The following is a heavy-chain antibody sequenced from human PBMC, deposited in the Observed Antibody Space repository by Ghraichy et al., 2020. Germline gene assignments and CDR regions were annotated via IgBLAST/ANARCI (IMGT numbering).Heavy chain of an antibody. CDR2: ISSSTRYI. D-gene: IGHD6-19*01. CDR3: SRGGGAGTPVLYHMDV. V-gene: IGHV3-21*01. J-gene: IGHJ6*02. Sequence: GGSLRLSCVASVLMFSPNTMNWVRQAPGKGLEWLSSISSSTRYIYYADSVKGRFTISRDNAQNSLYLQMNSLRAEDTAVYYCSRGGGAGTPVLYHMDVWGLGTTVTVSS. CDR1: VLMFSPNT.